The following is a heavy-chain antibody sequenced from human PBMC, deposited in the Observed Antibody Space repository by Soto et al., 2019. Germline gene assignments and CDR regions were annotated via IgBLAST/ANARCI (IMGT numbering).Heavy chain of an antibody. CDR2: IIPIIGTP. D-gene: IGHD3-10*01. CDR3: ARVKAEYYYNLNDFTSMDV. Sequence: PGPQVKVSCKASGGTFSSHAVSWVRQAPGQGLEWVGGIIPIIGTPRYPQKFQGRVTITADVSTNTAYMELSSLRSEDSAVYYCARVKAEYYYNLNDFTSMDVWGQGTTVTVSS. J-gene: IGHJ6*02. V-gene: IGHV1-69*01. CDR1: GGTFSSHA.